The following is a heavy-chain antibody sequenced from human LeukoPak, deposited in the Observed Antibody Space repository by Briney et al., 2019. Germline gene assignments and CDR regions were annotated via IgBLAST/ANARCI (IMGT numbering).Heavy chain of an antibody. J-gene: IGHJ4*02. CDR2: ISAYNGNT. V-gene: IGHV1-18*04. Sequence: ASVKVSCKASGYTFTSCGISWVRQAPGQGLEWMGWISAYNGNTNYAQKLQGRVTMTTDTSTSTAYMELRSLRSDDTAVYYCARDELPYSSGLDFDYWGQGTPVTVSS. D-gene: IGHD6-19*01. CDR1: GYTFTSCG. CDR3: ARDELPYSSGLDFDY.